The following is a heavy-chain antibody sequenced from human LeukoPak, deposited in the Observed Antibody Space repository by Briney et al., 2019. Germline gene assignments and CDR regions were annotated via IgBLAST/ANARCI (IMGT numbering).Heavy chain of an antibody. V-gene: IGHV4-39*01. CDR3: ARQGYYYDSSGTEYFQH. CDR1: GDSISTSNSY. D-gene: IGHD3-22*01. J-gene: IGHJ1*01. CDR2: IYYSGNT. Sequence: SETLSLTCTVSGDSISTSNSYWGWIRQPPGKGLEWIGSIYYSGNTYYNASLKSRVTISVDTSKNQFSLKLSSVTAADTAVYYCARQGYYYDSSGTEYFQHWGQGTLVTVSS.